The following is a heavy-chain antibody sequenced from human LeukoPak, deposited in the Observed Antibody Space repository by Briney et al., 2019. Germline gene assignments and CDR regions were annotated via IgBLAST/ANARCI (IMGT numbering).Heavy chain of an antibody. D-gene: IGHD3-16*01. V-gene: IGHV3-48*03. CDR1: GFIFSSHD. CDR3: ARDLYDMAQGY. Sequence: GGSLRLSCAASGFIFSSHDMNWVRQAPGKGPEWVSYITTTSFTIYYADSVKGRFTISRDNAKNSLYLQMNSLRAEDTAVYYCARDLYDMAQGYWGQGTLVTVSS. J-gene: IGHJ4*02. CDR2: ITTTSFTI.